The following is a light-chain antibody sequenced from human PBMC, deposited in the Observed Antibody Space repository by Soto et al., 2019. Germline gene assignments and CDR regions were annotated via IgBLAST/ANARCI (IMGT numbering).Light chain of an antibody. J-gene: IGKJ1*01. CDR2: HAS. Sequence: EIVMTQSPATLSVSPGERATLSYRASQSVNSNLAWYQQKPGQAPRLLISHASTRATGIPTRFSGSGSGTEFTLTISSLQSEDFAVYYRQQYYIWPPRFGQGTRWIS. CDR3: QQYYIWPPR. CDR1: QSVNSN. V-gene: IGKV3-15*01.